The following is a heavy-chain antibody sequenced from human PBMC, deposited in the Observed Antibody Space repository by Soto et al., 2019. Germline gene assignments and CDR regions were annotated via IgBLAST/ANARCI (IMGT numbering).Heavy chain of an antibody. CDR1: GGSISSYY. CDR2: IYYSGST. J-gene: IGHJ4*02. D-gene: IGHD3-9*01. V-gene: IGHV4-59*01. CDR3: ATLSQPGLTGYYYH. Sequence: QVQLQESGPGLVKSSETLSLTCTVSGGSISSYYWSWIRQPPGKGLEWIGYIYYSGSTNYNSSLTSRVTISVDTSKNQFSLKVSSVTAADTAVYYCATLSQPGLTGYYYHWGQGTLVTVSS.